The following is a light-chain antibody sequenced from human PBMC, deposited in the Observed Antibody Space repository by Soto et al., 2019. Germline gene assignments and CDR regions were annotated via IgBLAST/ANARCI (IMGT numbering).Light chain of an antibody. CDR3: QQLQGTPLT. V-gene: IGKV1-9*01. CDR1: QDVSLS. Sequence: GDRVTITCRASQDVSLSLAWYQQKAGKAPKLLIYGASTLQSGVPSRFSGFGSGTEFTLTISSLQPEDFATYHCQQLQGTPLTFGHGTTVDV. CDR2: GAS. J-gene: IGKJ3*01.